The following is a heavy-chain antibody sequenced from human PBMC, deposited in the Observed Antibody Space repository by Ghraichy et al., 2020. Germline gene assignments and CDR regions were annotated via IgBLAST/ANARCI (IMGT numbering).Heavy chain of an antibody. J-gene: IGHJ4*02. V-gene: IGHV6-1*01. D-gene: IGHD3-22*01. CDR3: ARVGVSSGYYYFDY. Sequence: SETLPLTCAISGDSVSSNSAAWNWIRQSPSRGLEWLGRTYYRSKWYNDYAVSVKSRITINPDTSKNQFSLQLNSVTPEDTAVYYCARVGVSSGYYYFDYWGQGTLVTVSS. CDR1: GDSVSSNSAA. CDR2: TYYRSKWYN.